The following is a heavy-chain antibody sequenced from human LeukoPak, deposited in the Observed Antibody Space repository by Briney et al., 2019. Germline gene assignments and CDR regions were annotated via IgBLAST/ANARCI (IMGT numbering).Heavy chain of an antibody. Sequence: SETLSLTCTVSGGSISSYYWSWIRQPPGKRLEWIGYIYYSGSTNYNPSLKSRVTISVDTSKNQFSLKLSSVAAADTAVYYCARGLRDYVWGSYRPQNYYYYMDVWGKGATVTISS. CDR3: ARGLRDYVWGSYRPQNYYYYMDV. D-gene: IGHD3-16*02. CDR1: GGSISSYY. J-gene: IGHJ6*03. V-gene: IGHV4-59*01. CDR2: IYYSGST.